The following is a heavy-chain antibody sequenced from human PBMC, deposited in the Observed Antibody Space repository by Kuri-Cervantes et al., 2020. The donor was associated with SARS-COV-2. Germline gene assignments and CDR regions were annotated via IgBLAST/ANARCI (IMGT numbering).Heavy chain of an antibody. V-gene: IGHV4-30-4*01. J-gene: IGHJ5*02. CDR3: ARVSIGQRLRFDP. D-gene: IGHD6-25*01. CDR1: GGSLSGSF. CDR2: IYYSGST. Sequence: LRLSCTVYGGSLSGSFWSWIRQSPGKGLEWIGYIYYSGSTYYNPSLKSRVTISVDTSKNQFSLKLSSVTAADTAVYYCARVSIGQRLRFDPWGQGTLVTVSS.